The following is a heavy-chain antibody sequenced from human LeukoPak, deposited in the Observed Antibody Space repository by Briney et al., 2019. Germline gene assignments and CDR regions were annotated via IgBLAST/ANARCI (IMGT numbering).Heavy chain of an antibody. CDR3: AKGGGSGWFPYFDY. J-gene: IGHJ4*02. CDR1: GFTFSSYG. D-gene: IGHD6-19*01. CDR2: IRYDGNNK. V-gene: IGHV3-30*02. Sequence: PGGSLRLSCAASGFTFSSYGMHWVRQAPGKGLEWVTFIRYDGNNKYYADSAKGRFTISRDNSKNTLYLQMNSLRAEDTAVYYCAKGGGSGWFPYFDYWGQGTLVTVSS.